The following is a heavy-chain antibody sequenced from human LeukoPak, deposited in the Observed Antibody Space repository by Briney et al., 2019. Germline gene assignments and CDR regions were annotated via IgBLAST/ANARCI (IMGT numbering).Heavy chain of an antibody. CDR2: ISASSTTI. J-gene: IGHJ5*02. D-gene: IGHD1-14*01. CDR1: GFSFSQFS. V-gene: IGHV3-48*04. CDR3: ARDPGEGIFGP. Sequence: GGSLRLSCAASGFSFSQFSMNWLRQVPGKGLQWISYISASSTTIYYGDSLRGRVSISRDNSKNSVFLQMNNLRPEDTGVYYCARDPGEGIFGPWGQGTLVTVSS.